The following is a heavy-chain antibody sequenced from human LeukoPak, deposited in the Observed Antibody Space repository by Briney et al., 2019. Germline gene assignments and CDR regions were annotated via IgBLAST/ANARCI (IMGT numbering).Heavy chain of an antibody. CDR3: ARFSYCTNGVCYARSGY. V-gene: IGHV1-8*01. CDR1: GYTFTSYD. J-gene: IGHJ4*02. Sequence: ASVKVSCKASGYTFTSYDINWVRQATGQGLEWMGWMNPNSGNTGDAQKFQGRVTMTRNTSISTAYIELSSLRSEDTAVYYCARFSYCTNGVCYARSGYWGQGTLVTVSS. CDR2: MNPNSGNT. D-gene: IGHD2-8*01.